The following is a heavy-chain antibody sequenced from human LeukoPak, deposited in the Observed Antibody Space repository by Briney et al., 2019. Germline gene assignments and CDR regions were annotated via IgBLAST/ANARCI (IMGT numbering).Heavy chain of an antibody. CDR2: ISSSSSYI. CDR1: GFTFSSYS. D-gene: IGHD3-16*01. J-gene: IGHJ3*02. Sequence: KSGGSLRLSCAASGFTFSSYSMNWVRQAPGKGLEWVSSISSSSSYIYYADSVKGRFTISRDNAKNSLYLQMNSLRAEDTAVYYCARDWAHEGDVFDIWGQGTMVTVSS. V-gene: IGHV3-21*01. CDR3: ARDWAHEGDVFDI.